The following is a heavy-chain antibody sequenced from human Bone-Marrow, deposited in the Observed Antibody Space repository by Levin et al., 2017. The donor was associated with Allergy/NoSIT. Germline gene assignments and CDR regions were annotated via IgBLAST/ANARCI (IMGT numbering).Heavy chain of an antibody. CDR1: GDSVSSTSAA. V-gene: IGHV6-1*01. J-gene: IGHJ4*02. CDR2: TYYRSKWFD. D-gene: IGHD6-6*01. CDR3: ARGAARFFDL. Sequence: SETLSLTCAISGDSVSSTSAAWNWIRHSPLRGLEWLGRTYYRSKWFDDYATSVRGRITVTPDTSNNQFSLHLTSVTPEDTGIYFCARGAARFFDLWGQGTPVTVSS.